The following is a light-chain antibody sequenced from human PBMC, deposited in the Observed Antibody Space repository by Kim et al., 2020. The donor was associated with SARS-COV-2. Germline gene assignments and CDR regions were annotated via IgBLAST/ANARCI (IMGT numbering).Light chain of an antibody. J-gene: IGLJ2*01. CDR3: QAWDSSTAGVV. CDR2: EDT. V-gene: IGLV3-1*01. CDR1: KLGDKY. Sequence: PGQTASITCSGDKLGDKYASWYQQKPGQSPVLVIYEDTKRPSGMPERFSGSNSGNTATLTISGTQAMDEADYYCQAWDSSTAGVVFGGGTQLTVL.